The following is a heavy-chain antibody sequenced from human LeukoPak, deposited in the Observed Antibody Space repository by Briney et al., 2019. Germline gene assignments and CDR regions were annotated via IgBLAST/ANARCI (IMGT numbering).Heavy chain of an antibody. CDR2: INWNGGST. D-gene: IGHD1-26*01. Sequence: PGGSLRLSCAASGFTFDDYGMSWVRQAPGKGLEWVSGINWNGGSTGYADSVKGRFTISRDNAKNSLYLQMNSLRAEDTAVYYCARHHADSGSYANWFDPWGQGTLVTVSS. CDR3: ARHHADSGSYANWFDP. J-gene: IGHJ5*02. V-gene: IGHV3-20*04. CDR1: GFTFDDYG.